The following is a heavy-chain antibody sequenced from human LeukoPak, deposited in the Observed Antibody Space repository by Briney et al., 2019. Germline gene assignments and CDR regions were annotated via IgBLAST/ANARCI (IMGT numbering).Heavy chain of an antibody. CDR3: ARPVNRLFLF. J-gene: IGHJ4*02. Sequence: ARGSLRLSCVGSGFSLSGDWMTWVRQAPGTGLEWVANIKEDGGETYYVDSVKGRFTISRDNAKNSLYLQMNNLRAEDTAVYFCARPVNRLFLFWGPGTLVTVSS. CDR2: IKEDGGET. D-gene: IGHD2-21*01. CDR1: GFSLSGDW. V-gene: IGHV3-7*01.